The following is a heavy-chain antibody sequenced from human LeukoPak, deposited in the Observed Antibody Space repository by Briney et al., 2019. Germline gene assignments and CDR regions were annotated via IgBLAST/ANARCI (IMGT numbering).Heavy chain of an antibody. CDR1: GFTFSSYE. Sequence: GGSLRLSCAASGFTFSSYEMNWVRQAPGKGLEWVSYISSSGSTIYYADSVKGRFTISRDNAKNSLYLQMNSLRAEDTAVYFCAKDMVRGYYFDCWGQGTLITVSS. J-gene: IGHJ4*02. V-gene: IGHV3-48*03. CDR2: ISSSGSTI. CDR3: AKDMVRGYYFDC. D-gene: IGHD3-10*01.